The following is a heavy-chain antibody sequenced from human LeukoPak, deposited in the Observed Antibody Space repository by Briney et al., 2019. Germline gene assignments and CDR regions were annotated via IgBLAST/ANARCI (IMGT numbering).Heavy chain of an antibody. D-gene: IGHD5-18*01. CDR3: APGGTAMGGLDY. Sequence: PGGSLRLSCAASGFTFDDHAMHWVRQAPGKGLEWVSLISGDGGSTYYADSVEGRFTISRDNSKNSLYLQMNSLRTEDTALYYCAPGGTAMGGLDYWGQGTLVTVSS. J-gene: IGHJ4*02. CDR1: GFTFDDHA. V-gene: IGHV3-43*02. CDR2: ISGDGGST.